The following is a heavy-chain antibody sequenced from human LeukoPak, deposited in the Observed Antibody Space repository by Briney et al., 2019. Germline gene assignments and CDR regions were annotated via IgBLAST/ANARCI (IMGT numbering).Heavy chain of an antibody. CDR3: ARAPPEGLVLAASSEYAFDI. D-gene: IGHD2-2*01. J-gene: IGHJ3*02. V-gene: IGHV3-30*02. CDR1: GFTFSSYG. Sequence: GGSLRLSCAASGFTFSSYGMHWVRQAPGKGLEWVAFIRYDGSNKYYADSVKGRFTISRDNAKSALYLQVNSLRVEDTAVYYCARAPPEGLVLAASSEYAFDIWGQGTMVTVSS. CDR2: IRYDGSNK.